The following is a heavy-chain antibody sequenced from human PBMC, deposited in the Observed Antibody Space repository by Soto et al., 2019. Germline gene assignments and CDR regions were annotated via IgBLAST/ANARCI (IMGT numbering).Heavy chain of an antibody. CDR1: GYTFTSYA. D-gene: IGHD6-19*01. CDR3: AREGAVAGSQDF. Sequence: GASVKVSCKASGYTFTSYAMHWVRQAPGQRLEWMGWINAGNGNTKYSQKFQGRVTITRDTSASTAYMELNSLRVEDSAVYYCAREGAVAGSQDFWGQGTLVTVSS. J-gene: IGHJ4*02. CDR2: INAGNGNT. V-gene: IGHV1-3*01.